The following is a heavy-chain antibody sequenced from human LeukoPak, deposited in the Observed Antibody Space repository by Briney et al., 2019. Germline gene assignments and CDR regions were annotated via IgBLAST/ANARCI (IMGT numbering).Heavy chain of an antibody. V-gene: IGHV3-21*01. CDR3: ATDGRSSGWYGFDY. Sequence: PAGSLRLSCAASAFTCSTYSMNWLRQAPGMGLKWFSSITSPVGRIYYADSLKGRITIYRDNARSTLYLQMNSLRAEDTAVYYCATDGRSSGWYGFDYWGQGILVTVSS. D-gene: IGHD6-19*01. CDR2: ITSPVGRI. CDR1: AFTCSTYS. J-gene: IGHJ4*02.